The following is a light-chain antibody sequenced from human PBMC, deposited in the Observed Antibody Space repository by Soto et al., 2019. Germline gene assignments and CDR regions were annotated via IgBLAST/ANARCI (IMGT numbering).Light chain of an antibody. CDR2: EVT. CDR3: SSYTSINTFV. V-gene: IGLV2-14*01. CDR1: SSDVGGYEY. Sequence: QSALAQPRSVSGSPGQSITISCTGTSSDVGGYEYVSWYQQHPGKAPKLMIYEVTNRPSGVSNRFSGSKSGNTASLTISGLQTEDEADYYCSSYTSINTFVFGTGTKVTVL. J-gene: IGLJ1*01.